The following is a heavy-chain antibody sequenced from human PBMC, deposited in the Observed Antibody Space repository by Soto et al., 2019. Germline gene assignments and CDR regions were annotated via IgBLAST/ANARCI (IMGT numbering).Heavy chain of an antibody. J-gene: IGHJ4*02. CDR1: GFTFSSYA. V-gene: IGHV3-23*01. Sequence: VGSLRLSCAASGFTFSSYAMSWVRQAPGKGLEWVSAISGSGGSTYYADSVKGRFTISRDNSKNTLYLQMNSLRAEDTAVYYCAKTSKWELREAYWGQGTLVTVSS. D-gene: IGHD1-26*01. CDR2: ISGSGGST. CDR3: AKTSKWELREAY.